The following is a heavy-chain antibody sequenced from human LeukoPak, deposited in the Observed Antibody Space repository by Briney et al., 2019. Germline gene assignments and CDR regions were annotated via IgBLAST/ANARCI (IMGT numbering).Heavy chain of an antibody. Sequence: GGSLRLSCAASGFTFSSYWMHWVRQAPGKGLVWVSRINNDGSSTSYADSVQGRFTISRDNAKNTLYLQMNSLRAEDTAVYYCARGSSSWANYWGQGTLVTVSS. D-gene: IGHD6-13*01. CDR3: ARGSSSWANY. CDR1: GFTFSSYW. CDR2: INNDGSST. V-gene: IGHV3-74*01. J-gene: IGHJ4*02.